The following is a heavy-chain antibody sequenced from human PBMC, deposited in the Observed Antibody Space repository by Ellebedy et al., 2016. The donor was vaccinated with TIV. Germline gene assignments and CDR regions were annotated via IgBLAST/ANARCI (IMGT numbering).Heavy chain of an antibody. CDR3: ARDLCWGKCSGGNHLIDF. CDR1: AFPFSDFY. J-gene: IGHJ4*02. D-gene: IGHD2-15*01. Sequence: GESLKISCAASAFPFSDFYMSWIRQALGKGLEWVSYISNSGGTIYYADSVRGRFTVSRDNAKKTLYLHMDSLRAEDTAVYYGARDLCWGKCSGGNHLIDFWGQGTLVTVSS. CDR2: ISNSGGTI. V-gene: IGHV3-11*01.